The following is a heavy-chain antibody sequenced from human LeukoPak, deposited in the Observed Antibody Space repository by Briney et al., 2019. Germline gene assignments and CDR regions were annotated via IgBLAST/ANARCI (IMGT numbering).Heavy chain of an antibody. V-gene: IGHV4-59*01. Sequence: SETLSLTCAVYGGSFSGYYWSWIRQPPGKGLEWIGYIYYSGSTNYNPSLKSRVTISADTSKNQFSLKLSSVTAADTAVYYCARAMIDDAFDIWGQGTMVTVSS. CDR2: IYYSGST. D-gene: IGHD3-22*01. CDR1: GGSFSGYY. CDR3: ARAMIDDAFDI. J-gene: IGHJ3*02.